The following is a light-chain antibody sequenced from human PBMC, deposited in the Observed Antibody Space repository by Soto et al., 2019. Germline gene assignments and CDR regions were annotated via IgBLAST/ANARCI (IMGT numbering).Light chain of an antibody. CDR2: ATS. V-gene: IGKV1-39*01. J-gene: IGKJ1*01. CDR1: QSIISY. Sequence: DIQMTQSPSSLSASVGDRVNITCRASQSIISYLNWYQQKPGKAPKLLIFATSNLQSGVPSRFSGSGSGTDFTLTISSLQPEDFATYYCQQSYTPLRTFGRGTKVDIK. CDR3: QQSYTPLRT.